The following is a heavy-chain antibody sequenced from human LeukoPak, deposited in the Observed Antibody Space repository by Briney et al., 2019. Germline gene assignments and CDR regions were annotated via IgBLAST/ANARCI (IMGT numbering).Heavy chain of an antibody. J-gene: IGHJ4*02. V-gene: IGHV1-18*04. CDR2: ISAYNGNT. D-gene: IGHD3-22*01. CDR1: GYTFTGYY. CDR3: ARGHYYDSSGYSDY. Sequence: GASVKVSCKASGYTFTGYYMHWVRQAPGQGLEWMGWISAYNGNTNYAQKLQGRVTMTTDTSTSTAYMELRSLRSDDTAVYYCARGHYYDSSGYSDYWGQGNLVTVSS.